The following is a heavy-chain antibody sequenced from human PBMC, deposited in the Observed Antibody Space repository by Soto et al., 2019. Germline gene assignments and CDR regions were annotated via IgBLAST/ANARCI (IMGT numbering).Heavy chain of an antibody. CDR1: GYTFTSYG. CDR3: ARDLPNFVSSYYYYGMDV. V-gene: IGHV1-18*01. J-gene: IGHJ6*02. Sequence: ASVKVSCKASGYTFTSYGISWVRQAPGQGLEWMGWISAYNGNTNYAQKLQGRVTMTTDTSTSTAYMELRSLRSDDTAVCYCARDLPNFVSSYYYYGMDVWGQGTTVTVSS. CDR2: ISAYNGNT.